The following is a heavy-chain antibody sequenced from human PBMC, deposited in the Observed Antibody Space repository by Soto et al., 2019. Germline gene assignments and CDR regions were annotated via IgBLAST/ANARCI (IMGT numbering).Heavy chain of an antibody. CDR1: GGSFSGYY. Sequence: KQSQTLSLTCAVYGGSFSGYYWSWIRQPPGKGLEWIGEINHSGSTNYNPSLKSRVTISVDTSKNQFSLKLSSVTAADTAVYYCARASFYCTNGVCHSIRWFDPWGQGTLVTVSS. V-gene: IGHV4-34*01. CDR3: ARASFYCTNGVCHSIRWFDP. J-gene: IGHJ5*02. D-gene: IGHD2-8*01. CDR2: INHSGST.